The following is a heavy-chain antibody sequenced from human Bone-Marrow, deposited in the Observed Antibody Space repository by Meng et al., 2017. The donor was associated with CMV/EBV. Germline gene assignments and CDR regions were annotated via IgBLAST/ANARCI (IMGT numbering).Heavy chain of an antibody. CDR2: ISSSSSYI. CDR3: ARDELRYYYYGMDV. V-gene: IGHV3-21*01. D-gene: IGHD1-7*01. J-gene: IGHJ6*02. Sequence: GESLKISCAASGFTFSSYSMNWVRQAPGKGLEWVSSISSSSSYIYYADSVKGRFTISRDNAKNSLYLQMNSLRAEDTAVYYCARDELRYYYYGMDVWGQGTTVTVSS. CDR1: GFTFSSYS.